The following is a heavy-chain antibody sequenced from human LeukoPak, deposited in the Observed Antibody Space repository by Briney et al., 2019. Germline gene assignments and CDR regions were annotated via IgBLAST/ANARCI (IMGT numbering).Heavy chain of an antibody. CDR2: ISAYNGNT. Sequence: ASVKVSCKASGYTFTSYGISWVRQAPGQGREWMGWISAYNGNTNYAQKLQGRVTMTTDTSTSTAYMELRSLRSDDTAVYYCARSTYYYDSSGYYGPWGQGTLVTVSS. J-gene: IGHJ5*02. V-gene: IGHV1-18*01. CDR3: ARSTYYYDSSGYYGP. D-gene: IGHD3-22*01. CDR1: GYTFTSYG.